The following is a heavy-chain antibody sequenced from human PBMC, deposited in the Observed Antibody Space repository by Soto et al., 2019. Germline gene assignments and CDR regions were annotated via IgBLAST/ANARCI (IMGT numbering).Heavy chain of an antibody. CDR2: INAGNGNT. CDR1: GYTFTSYA. CDR3: ARGFTSGSSAPFDY. Sequence: ASVKVSCKASGYTFTSYAMHWVRQAPGQRLEWMGWINAGNGNTKYSQKSQGRVTITRDTSASTAYMELSSLRSEDTAVYYCARGFTSGSSAPFDYWGQGTPVTVS. V-gene: IGHV1-3*01. J-gene: IGHJ4*02. D-gene: IGHD6-6*01.